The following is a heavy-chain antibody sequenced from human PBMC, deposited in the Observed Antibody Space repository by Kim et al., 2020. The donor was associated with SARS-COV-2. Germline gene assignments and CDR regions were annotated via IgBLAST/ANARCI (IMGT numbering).Heavy chain of an antibody. CDR1: GFTFGDYA. J-gene: IGHJ4*02. CDR2: IRSKAYGGTT. V-gene: IGHV3-49*03. Sequence: GGSLRLSCTASGFTFGDYAMSWFRQAPGKGLEWVGFIRSKAYGGTTEYAASVKGRFTISRDDSKSIAYLQMNSLKTEDTAVYYCSLFGVVAATLDAPRVYFDYWAREPWSPSPQ. CDR3: SLFGVVAATLDAPRVYFDY. D-gene: IGHD2-15*01.